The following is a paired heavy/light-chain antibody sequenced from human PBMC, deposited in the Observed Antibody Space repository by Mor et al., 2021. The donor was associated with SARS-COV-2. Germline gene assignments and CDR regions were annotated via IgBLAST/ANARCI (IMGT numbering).Light chain of an antibody. CDR3: ATWDDSVDGYV. CDR2: KND. V-gene: IGLV1-44*01. Sequence: QSVVTQPPSASGTPGQRVTISCSGSDSNIGLNTISWYQQVPGAASKLLIHKNDQRPSGVPDRFSASKSGTSASLAISGLQSEDEADYYCATWDDSVDGYVFGTGTKVTVL. CDR1: DSNIGLNT. J-gene: IGLJ1*01.
Heavy chain of an antibody. CDR2: VYHTGTT. CDR1: GGSISSGGYS. CDR3: ARSMGSVSNYYFSIDV. D-gene: IGHD3-16*01. J-gene: IGHJ6*03. Sequence: QLQLQESGSGLVKPSQTLSLTCGVSGGSISSGGYSWSWIRQPPGQGLEWIGYVYHTGTTKYNTSLKTRVTISVDPSKNQFSLSLSSVTAADTAVYYCARSMGSVSNYYFSIDVWGKGTPVTVSS. V-gene: IGHV4-30-2*01.